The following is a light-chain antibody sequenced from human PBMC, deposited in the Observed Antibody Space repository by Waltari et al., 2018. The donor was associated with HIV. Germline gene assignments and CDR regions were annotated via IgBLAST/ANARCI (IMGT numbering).Light chain of an antibody. V-gene: IGLV1-47*01. CDR3: AAWDDRLNLV. CDR2: KNN. CDR1: NSNIGRNY. Sequence: QSVLTQPPSASGTPGQRATISCFGSNSNIGRNYVYWYQQLPGMAPKLLIYKNNQRPSGVPDRFSGSKSGTSASLAISGLRSEDEADYYCAAWDDRLNLVFGGGTKLTVL. J-gene: IGLJ2*01.